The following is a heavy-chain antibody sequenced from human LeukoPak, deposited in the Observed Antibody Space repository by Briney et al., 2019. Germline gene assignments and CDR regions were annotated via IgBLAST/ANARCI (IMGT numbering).Heavy chain of an antibody. D-gene: IGHD2-15*01. CDR1: GGSISSYY. Sequence: KPSETLSLTCTVSGGSISSYYWSWIRQPPGKGQEWIGYIYYSGNTNYNPSLKSRVTISVDTSKNQFSLRLSSVTAADTAVYYCARSYCGGGSCGAFDIWGQGTMVTVSS. CDR3: ARSYCGGGSCGAFDI. CDR2: IYYSGNT. V-gene: IGHV4-59*01. J-gene: IGHJ3*02.